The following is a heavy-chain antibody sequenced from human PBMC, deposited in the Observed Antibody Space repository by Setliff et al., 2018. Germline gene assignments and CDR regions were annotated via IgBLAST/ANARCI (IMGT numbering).Heavy chain of an antibody. J-gene: IGHJ4*02. CDR2: ISSANNYL. Sequence: GGSLRLSCAASGFAFASHNVLWVRQAPGKGLEWVAAISSANNYLVYADAVKGRFTISRDNAKNSVYLQMNSLRAEDTAIYYCATTRVWIPVLDSCGQGTLVTVSS. CDR1: GFAFASHN. CDR3: ATTRVWIPVLDS. D-gene: IGHD5-18*01. V-gene: IGHV3-21*04.